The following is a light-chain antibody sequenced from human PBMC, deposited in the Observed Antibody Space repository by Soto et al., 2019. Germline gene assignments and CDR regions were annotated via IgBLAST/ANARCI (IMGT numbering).Light chain of an antibody. J-gene: IGKJ4*01. CDR3: QQYGRT. CDR2: GAS. Sequence: EIVMTQSPATLSVSPGERATLSCRASQSVSSNLAWYQQKSGQAPRLLIYGASTRATGIPARFSGSGSGTEFTLTISSLQSEDFEVYYCQQYGRTFGGGTKVDIK. CDR1: QSVSSN. V-gene: IGKV3D-15*01.